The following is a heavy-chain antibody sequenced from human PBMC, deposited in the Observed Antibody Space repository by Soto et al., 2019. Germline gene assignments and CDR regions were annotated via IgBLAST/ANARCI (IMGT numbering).Heavy chain of an antibody. Sequence: GGSLRLSCAASGFTFSSYGMHWVRQAPGKGLEWVALISDDGSNKYYADSVKGRFTISRDNSKNTLYLQMNSLRAEDTAVYYCAKDPGSSSYYYYIDVWGKGTMVTVSS. CDR2: ISDDGSNK. CDR1: GFTFSSYG. CDR3: AKDPGSSSYYYYIDV. V-gene: IGHV3-30*18. D-gene: IGHD6-13*01. J-gene: IGHJ6*03.